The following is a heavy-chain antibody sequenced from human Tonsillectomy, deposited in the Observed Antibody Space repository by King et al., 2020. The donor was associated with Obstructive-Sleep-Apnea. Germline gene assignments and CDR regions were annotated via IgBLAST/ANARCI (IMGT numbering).Heavy chain of an antibody. V-gene: IGHV4-4*08. J-gene: IGHJ4*02. CDR1: GGSISSFY. CDR2: IYATVST. Sequence: VQLQESGPGLVKPSETLSLTCTVSGGSISSFYWSWIRQPPGKGLEWLGYIYATVSTSYNPSLKSRVTMSVDTSKNQFSLMLTSVTAAEPAVYFCARTERYDSSGSLDFNYWGQGTLVTVSS. D-gene: IGHD3-22*01. CDR3: ARTERYDSSGSLDFNY.